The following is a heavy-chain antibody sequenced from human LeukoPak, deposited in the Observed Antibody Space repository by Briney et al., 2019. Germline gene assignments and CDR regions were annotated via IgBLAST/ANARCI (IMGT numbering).Heavy chain of an antibody. CDR2: INPNSGGT. CDR3: ARDRNNLGMDV. V-gene: IGHV1-2*06. Sequence: ASVKVSCKASGGTFSSYAISWVRQAPGQGLEWMGRINPNSGGTNYAQKFQGRVTMTRDTSISTAYMELSRLRSDDTAVYYCARDRNNLGMDVWGKGTTVTVSS. CDR1: GGTFSSYA. J-gene: IGHJ6*04.